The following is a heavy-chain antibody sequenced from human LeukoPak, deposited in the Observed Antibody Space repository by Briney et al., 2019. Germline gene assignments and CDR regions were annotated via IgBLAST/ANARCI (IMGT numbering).Heavy chain of an antibody. D-gene: IGHD1-26*01. CDR1: GGSLSRSGYY. Sequence: PETLSLTCTVSGGSLSRSGYYWGWARQSPGRGLEWIGSIYYSRSADYNPSLKSRVTTSADKSKNQFSLKLSSVTAAYTAVYYCYLQVGQTAKYFQHWGQGTLVTVSS. CDR3: YLQVGQTAKYFQH. CDR2: IYYSRSA. J-gene: IGHJ1*01. V-gene: IGHV4-39*07.